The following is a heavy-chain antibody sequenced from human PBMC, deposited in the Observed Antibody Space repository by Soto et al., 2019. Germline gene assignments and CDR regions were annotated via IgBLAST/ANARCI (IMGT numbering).Heavy chain of an antibody. J-gene: IGHJ5*02. CDR3: AKDSRPEWELLHWFDP. CDR2: ISYDGSNK. Sequence: PGGSLRLSCASSGFTFSSYGMHLVRQAPGKGLEWVAVISYDGSNKYYADSVKGRFTISRDNSKNTLYLQMNSLRAEDTAVYYCAKDSRPEWELLHWFDPWGQGTLVTVSS. V-gene: IGHV3-30*18. CDR1: GFTFSSYG. D-gene: IGHD1-26*01.